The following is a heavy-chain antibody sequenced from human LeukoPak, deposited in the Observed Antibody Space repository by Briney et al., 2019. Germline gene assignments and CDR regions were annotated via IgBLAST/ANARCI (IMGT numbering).Heavy chain of an antibody. CDR1: GYTFTSYD. D-gene: IGHD3-22*01. J-gene: IGHJ6*02. Sequence: GASVKVSCKASGYTFTSYDINWVRQAPGQGLEWMGWISAYNGNTSYAQKLQGRVTMTTDTSTSTAYMELRSLRSDDTAVYYCARDPRYYDSSGYSPDYYYYYGMDVWGQGTTVTVSS. CDR3: ARDPRYYDSSGYSPDYYYYYGMDV. V-gene: IGHV1-18*01. CDR2: ISAYNGNT.